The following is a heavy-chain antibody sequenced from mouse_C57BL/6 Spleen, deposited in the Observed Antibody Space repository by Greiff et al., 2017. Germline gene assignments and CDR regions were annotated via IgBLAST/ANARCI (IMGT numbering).Heavy chain of an antibody. CDR3: AKGTTLAPNV. CDR1: GYTFTSYW. Sequence: QVQLQQPGAELVMPGASVKLSCKASGYTFTSYWMHWVKQRPGQGLEWIGEIDPSDSYTNYHQQFKGKSTLTVDKSSSTAYMQLSSLTSEDSAVYYCAKGTTLAPNVWGTGTTVTVSS. CDR2: IDPSDSYT. D-gene: IGHD1-1*01. V-gene: IGHV1-69*01. J-gene: IGHJ1*03.